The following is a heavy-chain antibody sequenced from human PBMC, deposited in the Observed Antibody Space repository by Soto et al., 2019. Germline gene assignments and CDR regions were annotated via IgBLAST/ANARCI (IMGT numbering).Heavy chain of an antibody. CDR2: IYYSGRT. V-gene: IGHV4-39*01. CDR1: CESISSSSYY. D-gene: IGHD2-21*02. CDR3: ARQRTTVVTQAYFDH. J-gene: IGHJ4*02. Sequence: PSETLSLTCIFSCESISSSSYYWGWIRQPPGKGLEWIGSIYYSGRTYYNPSFKSRDTISIDTSKNQFSLKLSSVTATDTAVYYCARQRTTVVTQAYFDHWGQGALVTVSS.